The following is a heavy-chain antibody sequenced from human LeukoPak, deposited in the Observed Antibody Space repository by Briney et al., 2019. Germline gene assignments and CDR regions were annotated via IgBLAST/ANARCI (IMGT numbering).Heavy chain of an antibody. J-gene: IGHJ4*02. CDR3: ARDRSFLRFLEWLLSHFDY. CDR1: GFTFSSYG. CDR2: IWYDGSKK. V-gene: IGHV3-30*02. D-gene: IGHD3-3*01. Sequence: GGSLRLSCAASGFTFSSYGMHWARQAPGKGLEWVALIWYDGSKKYYADSVKGRFTISRDNSKNTLYLQMNSLRAEDTAVYYCARDRSFLRFLEWLLSHFDYWGQGTLVTVSS.